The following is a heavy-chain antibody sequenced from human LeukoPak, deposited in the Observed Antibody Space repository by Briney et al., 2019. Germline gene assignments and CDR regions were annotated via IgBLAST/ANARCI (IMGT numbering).Heavy chain of an antibody. CDR1: GGSFSGYY. Sequence: SETLSLTCAVYGGSFSGYYWSWIRQHPGKGLEWIGYIYYSGSTYYNPSLKSRVTISVDTSKNQFSLKLSSVTAADTAVYYCARVTFNYDSSGYFSADAFDIWGQGTMVTVSS. CDR3: ARVTFNYDSSGYFSADAFDI. D-gene: IGHD3-22*01. V-gene: IGHV4-31*11. CDR2: IYYSGST. J-gene: IGHJ3*02.